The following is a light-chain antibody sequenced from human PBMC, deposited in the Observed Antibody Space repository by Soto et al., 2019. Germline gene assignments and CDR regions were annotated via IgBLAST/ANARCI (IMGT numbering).Light chain of an antibody. V-gene: IGKV3-15*01. CDR2: GAS. CDR1: QSVSSN. Sequence: EIVMTHSPATLSVSPGERATLSCRASQSVSSNLAWYQQKPGQAPRLLIYGASTRATGIPARFSGSGSGTEFTLTISSLQSEYFAFYYCQQYNNWPPLTFGGGTKVEIK. CDR3: QQYNNWPPLT. J-gene: IGKJ4*01.